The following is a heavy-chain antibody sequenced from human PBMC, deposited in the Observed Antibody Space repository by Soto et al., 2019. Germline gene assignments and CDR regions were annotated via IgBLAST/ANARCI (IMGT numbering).Heavy chain of an antibody. CDR2: INHSGST. Sequence: XGTLSLTCAVYGGSFSGYYWSWIRQPPGKGLEWIGEINHSGSTNYNPSLKSRVTISVDTSKNQFSLKLSSVTAADTAVYYCARVYTYIAARRYGMDVWAQGTTVTVSS. J-gene: IGHJ6*02. CDR3: ARVYTYIAARRYGMDV. CDR1: GGSFSGYY. V-gene: IGHV4-34*01. D-gene: IGHD6-6*01.